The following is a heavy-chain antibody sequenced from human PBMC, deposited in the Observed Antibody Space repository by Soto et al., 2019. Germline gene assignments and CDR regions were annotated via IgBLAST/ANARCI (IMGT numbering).Heavy chain of an antibody. CDR3: ARARRDCSSSTCYLYYSDY. CDR1: GFTFTTYG. J-gene: IGHJ4*02. D-gene: IGHD2-2*01. Sequence: EVQLVESGGGLVQPGGSLRLSCAASGFTFTTYGIHWVRQAPGKGLGFVSAITSGSNTYYADSVKGRFTISRDNSKNTVYLQMGSLSVEDTGVYYCARARRDCSSSTCYLYYSDYWGQGTLVTVSS. CDR2: ITSGSNT. V-gene: IGHV3-64*07.